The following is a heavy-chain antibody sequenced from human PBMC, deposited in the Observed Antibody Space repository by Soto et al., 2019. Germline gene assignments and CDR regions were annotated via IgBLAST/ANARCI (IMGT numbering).Heavy chain of an antibody. Sequence: GGSLRLSCAASGFSFSNYAMNWVRQAPGKGLEWVSGISGGGGGTYYADSVKGRFIISRDNSKNTVYLQMNSLRAEGTAVYYCAKAIAVAGNWSKKYYYYYGMDVWGQGTTVTVSS. J-gene: IGHJ6*02. V-gene: IGHV3-23*01. CDR3: AKAIAVAGNWSKKYYYYYGMDV. CDR2: ISGGGGGT. D-gene: IGHD6-19*01. CDR1: GFSFSNYA.